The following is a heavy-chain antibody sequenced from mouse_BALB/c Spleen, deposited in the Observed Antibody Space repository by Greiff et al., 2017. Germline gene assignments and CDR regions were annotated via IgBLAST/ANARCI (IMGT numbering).Heavy chain of an antibody. CDR3: ARALITTVVATRNAMDY. CDR1: GFNIKDTY. CDR2: IDPANGNT. J-gene: IGHJ4*01. V-gene: IGHV14-3*02. D-gene: IGHD1-1*01. Sequence: VHVKQSGAELVKPGASVKLSCTASGFNIKDTYMHWVKQRPEQGLEWIGRIDPANGNTKYDPKFQGKATITADTSSNTAYLQLSSLTSEDTAVYYCARALITTVVATRNAMDYWGQGTSVTVSS.